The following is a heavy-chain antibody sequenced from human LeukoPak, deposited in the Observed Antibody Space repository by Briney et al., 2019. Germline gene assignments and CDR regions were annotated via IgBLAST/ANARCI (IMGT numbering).Heavy chain of an antibody. CDR2: IYTSGST. V-gene: IGHV4-4*07. CDR1: GGSISSYY. D-gene: IGHD3-10*01. Sequence: PSETLSLTCTVSGGSISSYYWSWIRQPAGKGLEWIGRIYTSGSTNYNPSLKSRVTISVDTSKNQFSLKLSSVTAADTAVYYCARSGNYYGSGSYPPDFADWGQGTLVIVSS. CDR3: ARSGNYYGSGSYPPDFAD. J-gene: IGHJ4*02.